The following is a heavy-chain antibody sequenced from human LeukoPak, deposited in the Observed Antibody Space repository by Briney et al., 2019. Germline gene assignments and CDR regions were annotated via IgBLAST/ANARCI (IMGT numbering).Heavy chain of an antibody. J-gene: IGHJ3*02. CDR2: IIPIFGTA. D-gene: IGHD3-9*01. CDR3: ARGNILRYFDWLLSVDAFGI. CDR1: GGTFSSYA. V-gene: IGHV1-69*13. Sequence: EASVKVSCKASGGTFSSYAISWVRQAPGQGLEWMGGIIPIFGTANYAQKFQGRVTITADESTGTACMELSSLRSEDTAVYYCARGNILRYFDWLLSVDAFGIWGQGTMVTVSS.